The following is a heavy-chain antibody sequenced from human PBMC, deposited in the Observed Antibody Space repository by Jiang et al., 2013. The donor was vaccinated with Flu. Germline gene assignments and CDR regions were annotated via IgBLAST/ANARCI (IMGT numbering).Heavy chain of an antibody. V-gene: IGHV5-10-1*01. CDR1: GYNFTDSW. CDR3: GRYSVGRKADY. J-gene: IGHJ4*02. CDR2: IDPEDSYT. Sequence: QYGAEVKKPGESLRLSCQTSGYNFTDSWISWVRQMPGKGLEWMGRIDPEDSYTNYSPSFQGRITISADTSTNTAYVQWRSLRPSDSALYYCGRYSVGRKADYWGQGTLVTV. D-gene: IGHD1-26*01.